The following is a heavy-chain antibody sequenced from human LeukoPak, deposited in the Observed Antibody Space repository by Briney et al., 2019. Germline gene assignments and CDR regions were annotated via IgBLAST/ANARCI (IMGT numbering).Heavy chain of an antibody. CDR1: GFTFSSYG. J-gene: IGHJ4*02. V-gene: IGHV3-30*18. D-gene: IGHD2-15*01. CDR3: AKGSEDIVVVVAATTSHFDY. CDR2: ISYDGSNK. Sequence: GGSLRLSCAASGFTFSSYGMHWVRQAPGKGLEWVAVISYDGSNKYYADSVKGRFTISRDNSKNTLYLQMNSLRAEDTAVYYCAKGSEDIVVVVAATTSHFDYWGQGTLVTVSS.